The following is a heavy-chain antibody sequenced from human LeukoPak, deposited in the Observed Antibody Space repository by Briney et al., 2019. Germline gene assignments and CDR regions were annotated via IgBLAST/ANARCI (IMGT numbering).Heavy chain of an antibody. CDR3: ASAGRGSDY. D-gene: IGHD1-26*01. J-gene: IGHJ4*02. V-gene: IGHV4-39*07. CDR1: GVSISSSNSY. Sequence: SETLSLTCTVSGVSISSSNSYWGWIRQPPGKGLEWIGEINHSGSTNYNPSLKSRVTISVDTSKNQFSLKLSSVTAADTAVYYCASAGRGSDYWGQGTLVTVSS. CDR2: INHSGST.